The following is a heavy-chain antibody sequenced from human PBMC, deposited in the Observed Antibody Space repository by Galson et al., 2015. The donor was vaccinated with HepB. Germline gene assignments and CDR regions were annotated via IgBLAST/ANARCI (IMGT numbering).Heavy chain of an antibody. CDR1: GYTLTELS. J-gene: IGHJ4*02. CDR3: ATGGRGTLAVTYFDY. V-gene: IGHV1-24*01. CDR2: FDPEDGET. D-gene: IGHD1-1*01. Sequence: SVKVSCKVSGYTLTELSMHWVRQAPGKGLEWMGGFDPEDGETIYAQKFQGRVTMTEDTSTDTAYMELSSLRSEDTAVYYCATGGRGTLAVTYFDYWGQGTLVTVSS.